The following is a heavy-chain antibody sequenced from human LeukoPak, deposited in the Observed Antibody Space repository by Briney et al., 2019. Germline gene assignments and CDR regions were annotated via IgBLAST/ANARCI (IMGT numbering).Heavy chain of an antibody. CDR1: GFTFSDYY. CDR3: AKAHRYHTYYGMDV. V-gene: IGHV3-11*01. J-gene: IGHJ6*02. CDR2: ISTSGNTI. D-gene: IGHD2-2*01. Sequence: PGGSLRLSCAASGFTFSDYYMSWIRQAPGKGLEWVSYISTSGNTIYYAVSVKGRFTISRDNAKNSLYLQMNSLRAEDTAVYYCAKAHRYHTYYGMDVWGQGTTVTVSS.